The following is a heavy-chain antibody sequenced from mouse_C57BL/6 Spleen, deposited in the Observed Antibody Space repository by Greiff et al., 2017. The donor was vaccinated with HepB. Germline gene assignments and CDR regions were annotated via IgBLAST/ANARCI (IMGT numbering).Heavy chain of an antibody. Sequence: EVKLMESGAELVKPGASVKLSCTASGFNIKDYYMHWVKQRTEQGLEWIGRIDPEDGETKYAPKFQGKATITADTSSNTAYLQLSSLTSEDTAVYYCASGRQLRGGDYFDYWGQGTTLTVSS. D-gene: IGHD3-2*02. J-gene: IGHJ2*01. CDR3: ASGRQLRGGDYFDY. CDR1: GFNIKDYY. CDR2: IDPEDGET. V-gene: IGHV14-2*01.